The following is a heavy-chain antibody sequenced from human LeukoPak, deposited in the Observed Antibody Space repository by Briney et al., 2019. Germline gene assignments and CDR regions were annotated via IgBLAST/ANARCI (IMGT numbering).Heavy chain of an antibody. D-gene: IGHD5-12*01. CDR3: AGGGGVATITGYAFDI. Sequence: ASVKVSCKTSGYTFTDYYIHWVRQAPGQGPEWMGWINPNSGGTNYAQKFQGRVTMTRDTSISTAYMELSRVRSDDTAVYYCAGGGGVATITGYAFDIWGQGTMVTVSS. V-gene: IGHV1-2*02. CDR2: INPNSGGT. CDR1: GYTFTDYY. J-gene: IGHJ3*02.